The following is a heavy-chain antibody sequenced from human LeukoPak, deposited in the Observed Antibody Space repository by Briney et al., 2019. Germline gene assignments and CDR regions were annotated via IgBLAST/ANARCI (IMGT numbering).Heavy chain of an antibody. V-gene: IGHV5-51*01. CDR2: IYPGDSDT. D-gene: IGHD3-10*01. Sequence: GESLKISCKGSGYSFTSYWIGWVRQMPGKGLEWMGIIYPGDSDTRYSPSFQGQVTISADKSISTAYLQWSSLKASDTAMYYCARAVPPTYYYGSGSLVGAFDIWGQGTMVTVSS. CDR3: ARAVPPTYYYGSGSLVGAFDI. J-gene: IGHJ3*02. CDR1: GYSFTSYW.